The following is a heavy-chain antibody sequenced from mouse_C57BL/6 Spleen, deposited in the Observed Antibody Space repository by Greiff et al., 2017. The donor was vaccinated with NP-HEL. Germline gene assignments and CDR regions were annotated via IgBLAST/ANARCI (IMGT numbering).Heavy chain of an antibody. CDR2: INYDGSST. Sequence: EVQRVESEGGLVQPGSSMKLSCTASGFTFSDYYMAWVRQVPEKGLEWVANINYDGSSTYYLDSLKSRFIISRDNAKNILYLQMSSLKSEDTATYYCARSITTVYYFDYWGQGTTLTVSS. V-gene: IGHV5-16*01. CDR3: ARSITTVYYFDY. D-gene: IGHD1-1*01. CDR1: GFTFSDYY. J-gene: IGHJ2*01.